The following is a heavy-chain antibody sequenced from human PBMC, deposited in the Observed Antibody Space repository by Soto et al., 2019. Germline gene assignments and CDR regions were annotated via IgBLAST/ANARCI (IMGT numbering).Heavy chain of an antibody. J-gene: IGHJ4*02. V-gene: IGHV3-74*01. CDR2: MFTDVSTT. Sequence: PGGSLRLSCAASGFSFSGFWMHWVRQAPGKGLVWVSRMFTDVSTTYYADSVKGRFTISRDNAKSTLYLQMNSLRDEDTAVYYCGRDPYSGARYYLDLWGQGTQVTVS. D-gene: IGHD1-26*01. CDR1: GFSFSGFW. CDR3: GRDPYSGARYYLDL.